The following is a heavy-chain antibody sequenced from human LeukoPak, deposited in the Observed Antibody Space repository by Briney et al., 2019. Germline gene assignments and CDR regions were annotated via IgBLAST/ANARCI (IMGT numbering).Heavy chain of an antibody. CDR2: ISSTSRSI. CDR3: ARVGRNDAFDI. D-gene: IGHD3-16*01. Sequence: GSLRLSCVVSGFPFSNYSMNWVRQAPGKGLEWVSYISSTSRSIDYIDSVKGRFSISRDNAKNSLHLQMNSLRPEDTAVYYCARVGRNDAFDIWGQGTMVTVSS. J-gene: IGHJ3*02. V-gene: IGHV3-48*01. CDR1: GFPFSNYS.